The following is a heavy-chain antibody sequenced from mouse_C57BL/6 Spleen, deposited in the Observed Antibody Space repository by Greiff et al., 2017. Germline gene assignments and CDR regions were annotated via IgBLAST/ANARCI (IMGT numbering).Heavy chain of an antibody. V-gene: IGHV1-42*01. J-gene: IGHJ4*01. CDR2: INPSTGGT. Sequence: VQLQQSGPELVKPGASVKISCKASGYSFTGYYMNWVKQSPEKSLEWIGEINPSTGGTTYNQKFKAKATLTVDKSSSTAYMPLKSLTSEDSAVYYCARRDYGVDYWGQGTSVTVSS. CDR3: ARRDYGVDY. CDR1: GYSFTGYY.